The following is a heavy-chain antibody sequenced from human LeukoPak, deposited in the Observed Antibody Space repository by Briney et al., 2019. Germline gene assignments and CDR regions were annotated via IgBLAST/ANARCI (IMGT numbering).Heavy chain of an antibody. CDR1: GGSISSSSYY. D-gene: IGHD6-19*01. V-gene: IGHV4-39*01. CDR2: IYYSGST. Sequence: PSETLSLTCTVSGGSISSSSYYWGWIRQPPGKRLEWIGSIYYSGSTYYNPSLKSRVTISVDTSKNQFSLKLSSVTAADTAVYYCARLSSYSSGLIQHWGQGTLVTVSS. CDR3: ARLSSYSSGLIQH. J-gene: IGHJ1*01.